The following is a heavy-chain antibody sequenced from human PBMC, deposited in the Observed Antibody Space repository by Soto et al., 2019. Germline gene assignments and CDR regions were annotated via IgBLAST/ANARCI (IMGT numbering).Heavy chain of an antibody. CDR1: GFTVSSNY. V-gene: IGHV3-66*01. D-gene: IGHD3-10*01. J-gene: IGHJ4*02. Sequence: PGGSLGLSCAAYGFTVSSNYMSWVRQAPGKGLEWVSVIYSGGSTYYADSVKGRFTISRDNSKNTLYLQMNSLRADDTAVYYCARGGTMALDYWGQGTLVTVSS. CDR2: IYSGGST. CDR3: ARGGTMALDY.